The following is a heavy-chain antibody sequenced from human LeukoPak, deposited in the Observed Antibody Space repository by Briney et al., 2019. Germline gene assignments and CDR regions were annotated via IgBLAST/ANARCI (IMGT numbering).Heavy chain of an antibody. J-gene: IGHJ4*02. CDR3: ARDRGDSSGWYAKYYFDY. Sequence: ASVKVSCKASGYTFTGYYMHWVRQAPGQGLEWMGWINPNSGGTNYAQKFQGWVTMTRDTSISTAYMELSRLRSDDTAVYYCARDRGDSSGWYAKYYFDYWGQGTLVTVSS. CDR1: GYTFTGYY. D-gene: IGHD6-19*01. CDR2: INPNSGGT. V-gene: IGHV1-2*04.